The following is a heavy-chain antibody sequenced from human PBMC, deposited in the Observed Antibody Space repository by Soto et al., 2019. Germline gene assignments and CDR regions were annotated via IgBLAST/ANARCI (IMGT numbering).Heavy chain of an antibody. V-gene: IGHV3-23*01. D-gene: IGHD2-15*01. CDR1: GFTFSNYA. J-gene: IGHJ4*02. CDR3: ATESYCSPSSCYFRASDY. CDR2: LSGSGSTT. Sequence: GGSLRLSCAASGFTFSNYAMSWVRQAPGKGLEWVSALSGSGSTTDYADSVKGRFSISRDNSKNTLYLQMDSLRAEDTAVYYCATESYCSPSSCYFRASDYWGQGTLVTVSS.